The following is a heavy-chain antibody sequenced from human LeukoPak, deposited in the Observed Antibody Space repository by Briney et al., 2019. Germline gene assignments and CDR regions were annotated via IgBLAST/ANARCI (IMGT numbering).Heavy chain of an antibody. CDR1: GGSISSYY. J-gene: IGHJ6*02. CDR3: ARRPAHYYGMDV. CDR2: IYYSGST. Sequence: SETLSLTCTVSGGSISSYYWSWIRQPPGKGLEWIGYIYYSGSTNYNPSLKSRVTISVDTSKNQFSLKLSSVTAAGTAVYYCARRPAHYYGMDVWGQGTTVTVSS. V-gene: IGHV4-59*08.